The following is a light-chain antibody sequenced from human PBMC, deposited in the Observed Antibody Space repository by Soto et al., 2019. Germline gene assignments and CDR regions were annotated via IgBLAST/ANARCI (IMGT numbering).Light chain of an antibody. V-gene: IGLV2-11*01. J-gene: IGLJ1*01. Sequence: QSALTQPRAVSGSPGQSVTISCTGTSSDVGGYNYVSWYQQHPGKAPKLMIYDVSKRPSGVPDRFSGSKSGNTASLTISGLQAEDEADYYCCSYAGSYTFSYVFGTGTKGTV. CDR3: CSYAGSYTFSYV. CDR1: SSDVGGYNY. CDR2: DVS.